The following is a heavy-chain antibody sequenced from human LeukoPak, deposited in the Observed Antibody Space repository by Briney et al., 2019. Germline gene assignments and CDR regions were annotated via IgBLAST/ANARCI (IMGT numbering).Heavy chain of an antibody. CDR1: GYTFTRHG. CDR3: TNGGGADPEGY. V-gene: IGHV1-18*01. Sequence: GASVKVSCKASGYTFTRHGINWVRQAPGQGLEWMGWISADNGNTYYAHHLRGRVTMTTDTSTSTAYMELSSLKSDDTAVYYCTNGGGADPEGYWGQGTLVTVSS. J-gene: IGHJ4*02. D-gene: IGHD3-16*01. CDR2: ISADNGNT.